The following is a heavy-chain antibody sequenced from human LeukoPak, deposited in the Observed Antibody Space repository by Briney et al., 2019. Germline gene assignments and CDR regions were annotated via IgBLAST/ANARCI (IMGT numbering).Heavy chain of an antibody. CDR1: GGSISSYY. CDR2: IYYSGST. J-gene: IGHJ4*02. Sequence: SETLSLTCTVSGGSISSYYWSWIRQPSGKGLEWIGYIYYSGSTNYNPSLKSRVTISVDTSKNQFSLKLSSVTAADTAVYYCARFNHYYGSGNLDYWGQGTLVTVSS. V-gene: IGHV4-59*08. CDR3: ARFNHYYGSGNLDY. D-gene: IGHD3-10*01.